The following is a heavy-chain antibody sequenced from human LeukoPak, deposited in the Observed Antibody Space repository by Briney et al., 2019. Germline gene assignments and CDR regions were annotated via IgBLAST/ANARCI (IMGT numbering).Heavy chain of an antibody. CDR1: GASISNYY. Sequence: SETLSLTCTVSGASISNYYWGWIRKSAGKGLEWIGRIYTSGTTKYSPSLKSRATMSVDTSKNQFSLKLSSVTAADTAVYYCARDRVVGATYYFDYWGQGTLVTVSS. D-gene: IGHD1-26*01. J-gene: IGHJ4*02. CDR2: IYTSGTT. CDR3: ARDRVVGATYYFDY. V-gene: IGHV4-4*07.